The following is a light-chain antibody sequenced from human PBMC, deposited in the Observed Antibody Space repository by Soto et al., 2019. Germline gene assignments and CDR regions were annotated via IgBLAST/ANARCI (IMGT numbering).Light chain of an antibody. Sequence: AIRMTQSPSSLSASTGDRVTITCRASQGISRYLAWYQQKPGKAPKLLIYAASTLQSAVPSRFSGSGSGTDFTLTISCLQSEDFAPYYCQQYYSYPWTFGQGTKVDIK. CDR3: QQYYSYPWT. V-gene: IGKV1-8*01. CDR2: AAS. J-gene: IGKJ1*01. CDR1: QGISRY.